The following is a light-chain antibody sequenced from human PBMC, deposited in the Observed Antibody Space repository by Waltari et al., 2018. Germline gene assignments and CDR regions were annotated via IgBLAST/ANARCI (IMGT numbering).Light chain of an antibody. CDR1: QSISSTY. Sequence: EIVLTQSPGTLSLSPGERATLSRRASQSISSTYLAWYQQKRGQAPRLLIYAASSRATGIPDRFSGSGSGTDFTLTISRLEPEDFAVYFCQHYGTSGSFGTFGQGTKVEIK. CDR3: QHYGTSGSFGT. CDR2: AAS. V-gene: IGKV3-20*01. J-gene: IGKJ1*01.